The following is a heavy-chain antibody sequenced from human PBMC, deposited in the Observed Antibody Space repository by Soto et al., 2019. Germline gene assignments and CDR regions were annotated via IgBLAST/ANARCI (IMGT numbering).Heavy chain of an antibody. CDR1: GYTFTSYA. CDR3: ASAGGTYRYCSGGSCYSRHDAFDI. D-gene: IGHD2-15*01. Sequence: SVNVSCKASGYTFTSYAISWVRQAPGQGLEWMGGIIPIFGTANYAQKFQGRVTITADESTSTAYMELSSLRSEDTAVYYCASAGGTYRYCSGGSCYSRHDAFDIWGQGTMVTVSS. CDR2: IIPIFGTA. J-gene: IGHJ3*02. V-gene: IGHV1-69*13.